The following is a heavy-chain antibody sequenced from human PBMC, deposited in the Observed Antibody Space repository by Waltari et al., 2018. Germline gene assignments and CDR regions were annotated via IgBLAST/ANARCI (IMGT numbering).Heavy chain of an antibody. J-gene: IGHJ4*02. CDR1: GYTFTGYY. CDR3: ARVNGIAVAGALGY. CDR2: TNPNSGGT. Sequence: QVQLVQSGAEVKKPGASVKVSCKASGYTFTGYYMHWVRQAPGQGLEWMGRTNPNSGGTNYAQKFQGRVTITTDESTSTAYMELSSLRSEDTAVYYCARVNGIAVAGALGYWGQGTLVTVSS. V-gene: IGHV1-2*06. D-gene: IGHD6-19*01.